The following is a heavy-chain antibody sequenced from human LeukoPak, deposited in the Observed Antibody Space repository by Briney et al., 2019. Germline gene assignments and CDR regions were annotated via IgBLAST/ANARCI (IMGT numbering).Heavy chain of an antibody. J-gene: IGHJ4*02. V-gene: IGHV3-48*01. D-gene: IGHD2-2*01. CDR2: ISSDTSTI. Sequence: RGSLRLSCAASGFTFSSYSMNWVRQAPGKGLEWVSYISSDTSTIYYADSVKGRFTISRDNSKNTLYLQMNSLRAEDTAVYYCAKVTKYQLLSSIDYWGQGTLVTVSS. CDR1: GFTFSSYS. CDR3: AKVTKYQLLSSIDY.